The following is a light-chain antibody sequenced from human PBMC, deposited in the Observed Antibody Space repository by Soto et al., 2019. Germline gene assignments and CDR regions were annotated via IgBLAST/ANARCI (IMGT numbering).Light chain of an antibody. CDR1: QSVSSY. V-gene: IGKV3-11*01. J-gene: IGKJ4*01. CDR3: QQRSNWPPALT. Sequence: EIVLTQSPATLSLSPGERATLSSRASQSVSSYLAWYQQKPGQAPRLLIYDASNRATGIPARFSGSGSGTDFTLTISSLEPEDSAVYYCQQRSNWPPALTFGGGTKVEIK. CDR2: DAS.